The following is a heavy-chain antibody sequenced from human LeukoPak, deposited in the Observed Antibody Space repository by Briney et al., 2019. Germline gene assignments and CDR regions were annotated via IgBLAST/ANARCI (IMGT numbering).Heavy chain of an antibody. CDR3: ARDLTDYYELDY. J-gene: IGHJ4*02. D-gene: IGHD3-22*01. V-gene: IGHV4-34*01. Sequence: SETLSLTCAVYGGSFSGYYWSWIRQPPGKGLEWIGEINHSGSTNYNPSLKSRVTISEDTSKNQFSLKLSSVTAADTAVYYCARDLTDYYELDYWGQGTLVTVSS. CDR2: INHSGST. CDR1: GGSFSGYY.